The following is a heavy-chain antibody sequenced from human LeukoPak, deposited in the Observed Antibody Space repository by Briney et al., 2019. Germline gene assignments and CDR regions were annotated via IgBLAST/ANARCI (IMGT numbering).Heavy chain of an antibody. CDR1: GYTFTGYY. V-gene: IGHV1-2*02. D-gene: IGHD6-13*01. Sequence: ASVKVSCKASGYTFTGYYMHWVRQAPGQGLEWMGWINPNSGGTNYAQKFQGRVTMTRDTSISTACMELSRLRSDDTAVYYCARNRYRSSSWSWFDPWGQGTLVTVSS. CDR3: ARNRYRSSSWSWFDP. CDR2: INPNSGGT. J-gene: IGHJ5*02.